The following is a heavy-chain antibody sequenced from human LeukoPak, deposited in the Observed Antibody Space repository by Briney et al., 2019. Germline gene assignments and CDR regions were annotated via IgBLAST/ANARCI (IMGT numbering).Heavy chain of an antibody. J-gene: IGHJ6*02. CDR3: ARSGYSSSWYSRWDYYYYGMDV. CDR1: GVSISSVPYY. D-gene: IGHD6-13*01. V-gene: IGHV4-61*01. CDR2: IYYSGST. Sequence: SETLSLTCSVSGVSISSVPYYWTWIRQHPGKGLEWIGYIYYSGSTNYNPSLKSRVTISVNTSKNQFSLKLSSVTAADTAVYYCARSGYSSSWYSRWDYYYYGMDVWGQGTTVTVSS.